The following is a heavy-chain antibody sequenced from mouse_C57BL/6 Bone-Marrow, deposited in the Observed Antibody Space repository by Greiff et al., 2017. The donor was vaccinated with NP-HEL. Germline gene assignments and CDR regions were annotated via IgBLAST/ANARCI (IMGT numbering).Heavy chain of an antibody. Sequence: LQESGAELARPGASVKLSCKASGYTFTSYGISWVKQRTGQGLEWIGEIYPRSGNTYYNEKFKGKATLTADKSSSTAYMELRSLTSEDSAVYFCARDYYGSSYGGYWGQGTTLTVSS. CDR1: GYTFTSYG. J-gene: IGHJ2*01. V-gene: IGHV1-81*01. CDR2: IYPRSGNT. D-gene: IGHD1-1*01. CDR3: ARDYYGSSYGGY.